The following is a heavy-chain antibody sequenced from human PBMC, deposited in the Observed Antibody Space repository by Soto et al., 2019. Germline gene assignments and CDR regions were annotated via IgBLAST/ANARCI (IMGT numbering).Heavy chain of an antibody. Sequence: QVQLQESGQGLVKPSETLSLTCTVSGGSISSYYWSWIRPPPGKGLEWIGYIYYSGSTNYNPSLKSRVTISVDTSKNQFSLKLSSVTAADTAVYYCARALGYSYGYYFDYWGQGTLVTVSS. V-gene: IGHV4-59*08. CDR1: GGSISSYY. D-gene: IGHD5-18*01. CDR3: ARALGYSYGYYFDY. CDR2: IYYSGST. J-gene: IGHJ4*02.